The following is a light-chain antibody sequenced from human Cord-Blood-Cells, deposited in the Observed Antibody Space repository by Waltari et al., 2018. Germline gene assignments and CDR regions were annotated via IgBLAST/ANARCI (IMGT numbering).Light chain of an antibody. CDR1: SSDVGGYNY. J-gene: IGLJ1*01. CDR2: EVS. Sequence: QSALTQPASVSGSPGQSITISCTGTSSDVGGYNYVSWYQQHPGKAPKLMIYEVSNGASGVSNRFSCSKSGNTASLTISGLQAEDEADYYCSSYTSSSTYVFGTGTKVTVL. CDR3: SSYTSSSTYV. V-gene: IGLV2-14*01.